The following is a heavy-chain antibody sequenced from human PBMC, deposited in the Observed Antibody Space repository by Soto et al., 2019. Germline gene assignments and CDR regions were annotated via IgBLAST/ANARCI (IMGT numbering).Heavy chain of an antibody. CDR3: VSLEVIGSSGDY. CDR1: GFTFSSYS. D-gene: IGHD6-6*01. CDR2: ISSSSSYI. J-gene: IGHJ4*02. V-gene: IGHV3-21*01. Sequence: EVQLVESGGGLVKPGGSLRLSCAASGFTFSSYSMNWVRQAPGKGLEWVSSISSSSSYIYYADSVKGRFTISRDNAKNSLYLQMNSLRAEDTAVYYCVSLEVIGSSGDYWGQGTLVTVSS.